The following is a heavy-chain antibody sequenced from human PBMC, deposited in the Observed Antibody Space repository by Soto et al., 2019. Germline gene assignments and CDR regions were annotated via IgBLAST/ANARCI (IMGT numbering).Heavy chain of an antibody. V-gene: IGHV4-34*01. CDR1: GGSFSGYY. CDR3: ASSIPGYSSGWPFDY. CDR2: INHSGST. D-gene: IGHD6-19*01. J-gene: IGHJ4*02. Sequence: SETLSLTCAVYGGSFSGYYWSWIRQPPGKGLEWIGEINHSGSTNYNPSLKSRVTISVDTSKNQFSLKLSSVTAADTAVYYCASSIPGYSSGWPFDYWGQGTLVTVSS.